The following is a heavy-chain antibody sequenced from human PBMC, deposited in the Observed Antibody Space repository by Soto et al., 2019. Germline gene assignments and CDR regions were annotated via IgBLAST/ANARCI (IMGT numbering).Heavy chain of an antibody. CDR1: GGSISSDDYY. CDR2: IHSSGSI. J-gene: IGHJ1*01. Sequence: PSETLSLTCTVSGGSISSDDYYWSWIRQAPGRGLEWIGYIHSSGSIYYNPSLKSRATRSIDTAGNQFSLKVSSVTVADTAVYYCARDLDGLHDDTSGPFPRPGWGQGTLVTVSS. V-gene: IGHV4-30-4*01. CDR3: ARDLDGLHDDTSGPFPRPG. D-gene: IGHD3-22*01.